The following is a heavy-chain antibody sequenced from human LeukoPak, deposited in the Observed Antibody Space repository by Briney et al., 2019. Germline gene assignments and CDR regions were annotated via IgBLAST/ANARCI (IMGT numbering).Heavy chain of an antibody. V-gene: IGHV4-38-2*02. CDR3: ARVGCSSTSCYLKRYNWFDP. J-gene: IGHJ5*02. D-gene: IGHD2-2*01. Sequence: SETLSLTCTVSGYSISSGYYWGWIRQPPGKGLEWIGEINHSGSTNYNPSLKSRVTISVDTSKNQFSLKLSSVTAADTAVYYCARVGCSSTSCYLKRYNWFDPWGQGTLVTVSS. CDR1: GYSISSGYY. CDR2: INHSGST.